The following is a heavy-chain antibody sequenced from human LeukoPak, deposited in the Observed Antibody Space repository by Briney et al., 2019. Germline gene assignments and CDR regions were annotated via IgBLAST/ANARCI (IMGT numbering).Heavy chain of an antibody. V-gene: IGHV4-59*12. D-gene: IGHD3-10*01. CDR1: GGSMNRYY. CDR3: ARDVGWFGELSDAFDI. J-gene: IGHJ3*02. CDR2: IYYSGST. Sequence: SETLSLTCTVSGGSMNRYYWSWIRQPPGKGLEWIGYIYYSGSTDYNPSLKSRVIISVDASKNQFSLTLSSVTAADTAVYYCARDVGWFGELSDAFDIWGQGTMVTVSS.